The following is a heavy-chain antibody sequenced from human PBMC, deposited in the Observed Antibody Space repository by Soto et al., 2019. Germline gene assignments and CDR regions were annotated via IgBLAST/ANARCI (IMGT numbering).Heavy chain of an antibody. J-gene: IGHJ4*02. CDR3: ARASVEYGSGYDYYYFDY. V-gene: IGHV5-51*01. Sequence: GESLKISCKRSGYSFTSYWIGWVRQMPGKGLEWMGIIYPGDSDTRYSPSFQGQVTISADKSISTAYLQWSSLKASDTAMYYWARASVEYGSGYDYYYFDYWGQGTRVTVSS. CDR1: GYSFTSYW. D-gene: IGHD5-12*01. CDR2: IYPGDSDT.